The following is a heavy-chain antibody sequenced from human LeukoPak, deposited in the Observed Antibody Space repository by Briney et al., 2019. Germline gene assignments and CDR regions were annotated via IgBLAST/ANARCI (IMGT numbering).Heavy chain of an antibody. CDR1: GYTFTSYD. Sequence: ASVKVSCKASGYTFTSYDINWVRQATGQGLEWMGWMNPNSGNTGYAQKFQGRVTMTRNTSISTAYMELSSLRSEDTAVYYCARGPGTGGWLYYGPPVGPWGQGTLVTVSS. J-gene: IGHJ5*02. D-gene: IGHD3-10*01. V-gene: IGHV1-8*01. CDR2: MNPNSGNT. CDR3: ARGPGTGGWLYYGPPVGP.